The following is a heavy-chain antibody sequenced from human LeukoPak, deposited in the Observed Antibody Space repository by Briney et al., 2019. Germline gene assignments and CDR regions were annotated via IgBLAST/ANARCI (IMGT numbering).Heavy chain of an antibody. CDR2: INTNNGDI. V-gene: IGHV1-18*01. J-gene: IGHJ4*02. CDR1: GYTFTSSG. D-gene: IGHD5-24*01. CDR3: AKDYNYVIDY. Sequence: GASVKVSCKASGYTFTSSGISWVRQAPGQGLKWMGWINTNNGDIHPAQKFQGRVTLTTDTSTSTAYMELRSLRSDDTAVYYCAKDYNYVIDYWGQGTLVTVSS.